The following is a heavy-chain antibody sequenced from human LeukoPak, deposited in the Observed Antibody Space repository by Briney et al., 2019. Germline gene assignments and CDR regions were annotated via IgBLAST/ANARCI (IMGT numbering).Heavy chain of an antibody. D-gene: IGHD6-13*01. CDR2: ISSSGSTI. CDR3: ARYSSSWYMVFDY. Sequence: PGGSLRLSCAASGFTFSSYEMNWVRQAPGKGLEWVSYISSSGSTIYYADSVKGRFTISRDNAKNSLYLQMNSLRAEDTAVYYCARYSSSWYMVFDYWGQGTLVTVSS. J-gene: IGHJ4*02. V-gene: IGHV3-48*03. CDR1: GFTFSSYE.